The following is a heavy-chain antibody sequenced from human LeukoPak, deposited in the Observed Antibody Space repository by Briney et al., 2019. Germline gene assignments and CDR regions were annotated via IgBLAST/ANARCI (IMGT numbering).Heavy chain of an antibody. CDR1: GYSFTTNW. V-gene: IGHV5-51*01. J-gene: IGHJ4*02. D-gene: IGHD6-19*01. CDR3: ASHSSGWSQPFDY. CDR2: IYPGDSDT. Sequence: GESLKISCKASGYSFTTNWIGWVRQMPGQGLEWMGIIYPGDSDTRYSPSFQGQVTISADKSISTAYLQWSSLKASDTAMYYCASHSSGWSQPFDYWGQGTLVTVSP.